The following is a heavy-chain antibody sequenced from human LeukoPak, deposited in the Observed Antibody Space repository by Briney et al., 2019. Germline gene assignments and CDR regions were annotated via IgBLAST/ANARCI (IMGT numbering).Heavy chain of an antibody. Sequence: GGPLRPPCEPSGFPFEDFTMHWARQAPGKGREGFPLFGWDVGSTYYADSVKGRFTISRDNSKNSLYLQMNSLRTEDTALYYCAKSKAGVLLWFGELSSAFDIWGQGTMVTVSS. CDR2: FGWDVGST. CDR3: AKSKAGVLLWFGELSSAFDI. V-gene: IGHV3-43*01. D-gene: IGHD3-10*01. J-gene: IGHJ3*02. CDR1: GFPFEDFT.